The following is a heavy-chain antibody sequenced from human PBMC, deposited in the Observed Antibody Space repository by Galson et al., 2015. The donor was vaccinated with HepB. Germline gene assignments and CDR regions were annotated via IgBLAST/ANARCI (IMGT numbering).Heavy chain of an antibody. CDR1: GFTFSSYA. J-gene: IGHJ4*02. D-gene: IGHD6-19*01. Sequence: SLRLSCAASGFTFSSYAMHWVRQAPGKGLEWVAVISYNGSNKYYADSVKGRFTISRDNSKNTLYLQMNSLRAEDTAVYYCARDREYSSGWLDYWGQGTLVTVSS. CDR2: ISYNGSNK. CDR3: ARDREYSSGWLDY. V-gene: IGHV3-30*04.